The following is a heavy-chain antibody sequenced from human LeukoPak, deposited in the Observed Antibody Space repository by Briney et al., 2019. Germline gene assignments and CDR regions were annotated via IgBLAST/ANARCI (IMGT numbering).Heavy chain of an antibody. CDR2: IIPIFGTA. D-gene: IGHD2-2*01. J-gene: IGHJ4*02. CDR3: ATYCSSTSCYVYFDY. CDR1: GGTFSSYA. V-gene: IGHV1-69*06. Sequence: ASVKVSCKASGGTFSSYAISWVRQAPGQGLEWMGGIIPIFGTANYAQKFQGRVTITADKSTSTAYMELGSLRSEDTAVYYCATYCSSTSCYVYFDYWGQGTLVTVSS.